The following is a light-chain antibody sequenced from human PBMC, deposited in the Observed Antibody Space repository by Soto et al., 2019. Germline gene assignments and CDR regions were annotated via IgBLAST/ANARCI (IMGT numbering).Light chain of an antibody. Sequence: QSVLTQPPSASGTPGQRVTISCSGSTPNIGSNPVNWYQQLPGTAPKLLIYNSNQRPSGVPERFSGSKSGTSASLAISGLQSEDEADYYCAAWDDSLNGPVFAGGTQLTVL. CDR3: AAWDDSLNGPV. V-gene: IGLV1-44*01. CDR1: TPNIGSNP. J-gene: IGLJ7*01. CDR2: NSN.